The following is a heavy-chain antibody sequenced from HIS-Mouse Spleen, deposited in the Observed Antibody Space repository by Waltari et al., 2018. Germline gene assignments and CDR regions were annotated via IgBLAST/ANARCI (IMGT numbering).Heavy chain of an antibody. J-gene: IGHJ2*01. CDR2: IYSSGGT. V-gene: IGHV4-39*07. Sequence: QLQLQESGPGLVKPSETLSLTCTVSGGSISSSNYYWGWIRPPPGKGLEWSGSIYSSGGTYYNPSLRRRVTLSVETSKNQFSLKLSAVTAADTAVYYCAREIPYSSSWYDWYFDLWGRGTLVTVSS. CDR1: GGSISSSNYY. CDR3: AREIPYSSSWYDWYFDL. D-gene: IGHD6-13*01.